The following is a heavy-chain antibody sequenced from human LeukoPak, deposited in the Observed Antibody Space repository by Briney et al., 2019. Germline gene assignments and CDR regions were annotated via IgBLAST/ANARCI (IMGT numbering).Heavy chain of an antibody. CDR3: ARECTDTTMVDAFDI. V-gene: IGHV3-21*01. Sequence: PGGSLRLSCAASGFTFSDYIMNWVRQAPGKGLEWVSYISSSSNYIYYADSVKGRFTISRDNAKNSLYLQMNSLRAEDTAVYYCARECTDTTMVDAFDIWGQGTMVTVSS. CDR1: GFTFSDYI. J-gene: IGHJ3*02. CDR2: ISSSSNYI. D-gene: IGHD5-18*01.